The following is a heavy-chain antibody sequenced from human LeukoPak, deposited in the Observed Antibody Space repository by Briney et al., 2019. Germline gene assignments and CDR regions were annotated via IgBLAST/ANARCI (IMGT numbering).Heavy chain of an antibody. V-gene: IGHV1-46*01. CDR1: GYTFTSYH. D-gene: IGHD6-13*01. J-gene: IGHJ4*02. Sequence: ASVKVSCKASGYTFTSYHMHWVRQAPGQGLEIMGIINPSGGSTTYTQKFQGRVTMTRDTSTSTVYMELSSLRSEDTAVYYCAKLAAAGTAHYYFDYWGQGTLVTVSS. CDR3: AKLAAAGTAHYYFDY. CDR2: INPSGGST.